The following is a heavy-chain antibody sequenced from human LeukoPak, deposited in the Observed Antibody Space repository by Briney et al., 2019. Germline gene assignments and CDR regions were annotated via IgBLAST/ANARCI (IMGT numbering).Heavy chain of an antibody. J-gene: IGHJ5*02. D-gene: IGHD6-19*01. CDR2: IEKKGSEK. CDR3: AREGGSGWYSGWFDP. CDR1: GFTFSSYV. Sequence: GGSLRLSCAASGFTFSSYVMHWVRQAPGKGLEWVANIEKKGSEKRYVDSVEGRFTISRDNAKKSLYLQMNILRVEDTAVYYCAREGGSGWYSGWFDPWGQGTLVTVSS. V-gene: IGHV3-7*01.